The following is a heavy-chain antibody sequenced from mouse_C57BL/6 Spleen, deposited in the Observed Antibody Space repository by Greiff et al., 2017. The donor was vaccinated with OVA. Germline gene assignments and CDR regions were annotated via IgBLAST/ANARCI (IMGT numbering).Heavy chain of an antibody. CDR2: IDPEDGDT. CDR3: TLITTVVAYYFDY. CDR1: GFNIKDYY. D-gene: IGHD1-1*01. V-gene: IGHV14-1*01. Sequence: VQLQQSGAELVRPGASVKLSCTASGFNIKDYYMHWVKQRPEQGLEWIGRIDPEDGDTEYAPKFQGQATMTADTSSNTAYLQLSSLTSEDTAVYYCTLITTVVAYYFDYWGQGTTLTVSS. J-gene: IGHJ2*01.